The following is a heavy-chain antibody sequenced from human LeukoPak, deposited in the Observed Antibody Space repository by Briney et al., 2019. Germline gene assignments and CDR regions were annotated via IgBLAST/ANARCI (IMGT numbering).Heavy chain of an antibody. CDR1: GGSISSYY. Sequence: KPSETLSLTCTVSGGSISSYYWSWIRQPPGKGLEWIGYIYYSGSTNYNPSLKSRVTISVDTSKNQFSLKLSSVTAADTAVYYCARQGGVSSGWTNWFDPWGQGTLVTVSS. D-gene: IGHD6-19*01. J-gene: IGHJ5*02. V-gene: IGHV4-59*08. CDR2: IYYSGST. CDR3: ARQGGVSSGWTNWFDP.